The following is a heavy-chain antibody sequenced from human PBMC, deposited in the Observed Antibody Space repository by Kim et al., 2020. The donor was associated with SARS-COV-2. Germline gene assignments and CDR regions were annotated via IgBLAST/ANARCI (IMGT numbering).Heavy chain of an antibody. CDR3: ARGRPVKIVGATGWFDP. CDR1: GGSISSSSYY. V-gene: IGHV4-39*07. CDR2: IYYSGST. J-gene: IGHJ5*02. Sequence: SETLSLTCTVSGGSISSSSYYWGWIRQPPGKGLEWIGSIYYSGSTYYNPSLKSRVTISVDTSKNQFSLKLSSVTAADTAVYYCARGRPVKIVGATGWFDPWGQGTLVTVSS. D-gene: IGHD1-26*01.